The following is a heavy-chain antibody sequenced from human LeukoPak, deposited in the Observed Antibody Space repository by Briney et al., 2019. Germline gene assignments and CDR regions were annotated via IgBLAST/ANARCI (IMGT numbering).Heavy chain of an antibody. CDR1: GGFISSNTYY. Sequence: ASETLSLTCTVSGGFISSNTYYWGWIRQPPGKGLEWIGSIYYSGSTYYTPSLKSRVTMSVDTSKNQFSLKLSSVTAADTAVYYCASDSGGRRDAFNIWGQGTMVTVSS. V-gene: IGHV4-39*07. CDR2: IYYSGST. J-gene: IGHJ3*02. D-gene: IGHD2-8*02. CDR3: ASDSGGRRDAFNI.